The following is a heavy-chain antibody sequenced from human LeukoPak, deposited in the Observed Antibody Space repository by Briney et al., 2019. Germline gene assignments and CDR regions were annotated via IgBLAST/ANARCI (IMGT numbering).Heavy chain of an antibody. CDR3: ARAMIKGEYYFDY. V-gene: IGHV4-39*01. D-gene: IGHD3-16*01. CDR1: GGSISSSSYY. Sequence: SETLSLTCTVSGGSISSSSYYWGWLRRPPGKGLEWIGSISYSGSTYYNPSLKSRVTISVDTSKNQFSLKLSSVTAADTAVYYCARAMIKGEYYFDYWGQGTLVTVSS. J-gene: IGHJ4*02. CDR2: ISYSGST.